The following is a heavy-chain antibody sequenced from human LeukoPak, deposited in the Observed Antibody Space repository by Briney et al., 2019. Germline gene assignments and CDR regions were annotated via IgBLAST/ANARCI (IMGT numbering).Heavy chain of an antibody. CDR2: FPYDGST. CDR1: GGSISSNSYY. V-gene: IGHV4-39*01. D-gene: IGHD6-19*01. CDR3: STTTRGWYGVGDH. Sequence: SETLSLTCTVSGGSISSNSYYWGWIRQPPGKGLEWIGGFPYDGSTYDNPSLKSRLTISADTSKNQFSLKVTSVTAADTAVYFCSTTTRGWYGVGDHWGQGALVTVSS. J-gene: IGHJ4*02.